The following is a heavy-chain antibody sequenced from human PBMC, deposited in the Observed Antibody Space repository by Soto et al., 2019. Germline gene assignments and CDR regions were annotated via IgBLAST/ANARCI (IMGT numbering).Heavy chain of an antibody. CDR3: ARRWGGTLDY. D-gene: IGHD2-21*01. CDR2: IYYSGST. V-gene: IGHV4-59*01. CDR1: GGSISSYY. Sequence: QVQLQESGPGLVKPSETLSLTCTVSGGSISSYYWSWIRQPPGKGLEWIGYIYYSGSTNYNPSLXGXAXPXXDTSKNQFSLKLSSVTAADTAVYYCARRWGGTLDYGGQGTLVTVSS. J-gene: IGHJ4*02.